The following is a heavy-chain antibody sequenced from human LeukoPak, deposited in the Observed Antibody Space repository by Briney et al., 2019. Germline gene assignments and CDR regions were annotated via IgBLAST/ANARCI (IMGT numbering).Heavy chain of an antibody. J-gene: IGHJ4*02. V-gene: IGHV3-23*01. CDR3: ATNRGSGWYYFDY. CDR2: ISGSGGST. CDR1: GFTFSSYA. D-gene: IGHD6-19*01. Sequence: PGGSLRLSCAASGFTFSSYAMSWVRQAPGKGLEWVSAISGSGGSTYYADSVKGRFTISRDNSKNTLYLQMKSLRAEDTAVYYCATNRGSGWYYFDYWGQGTLVTVSS.